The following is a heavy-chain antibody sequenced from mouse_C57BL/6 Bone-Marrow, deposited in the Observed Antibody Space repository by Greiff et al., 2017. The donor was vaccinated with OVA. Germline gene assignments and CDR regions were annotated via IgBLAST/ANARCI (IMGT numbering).Heavy chain of an antibody. J-gene: IGHJ4*01. D-gene: IGHD3-3*01. CDR3: ARGERDGYAMDY. V-gene: IGHV3-6*01. CDR2: ISYDGSN. CDR1: GYSITSGYY. Sequence: ESGPGLVKPSQSLSLTCSVTGYSITSGYYWNWIRQFPGNKLEWMGYISYDGSNNYNPSLKNRISITRDTSKNQFFLKLNSVTTEDTATYYCARGERDGYAMDYWGQGTSVTVSS.